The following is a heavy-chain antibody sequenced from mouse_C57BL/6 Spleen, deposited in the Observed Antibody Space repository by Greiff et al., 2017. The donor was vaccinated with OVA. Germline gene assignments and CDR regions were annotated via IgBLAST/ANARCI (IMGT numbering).Heavy chain of an antibody. Sequence: VKLMESGPELVKPGASVKISCKASGYAFSSSWMNWVKQRPGKGLEWIGRIYPGDGDTNYNGKFKGKATLTADHSSSTAHVQLSSLTSEDSAVYFCARRGAKDTRDAMDYWGQGTSVTVSS. D-gene: IGHD1-3*01. CDR1: GYAFSSSW. V-gene: IGHV1-82*01. CDR2: IYPGDGDT. CDR3: ARRGAKDTRDAMDY. J-gene: IGHJ4*01.